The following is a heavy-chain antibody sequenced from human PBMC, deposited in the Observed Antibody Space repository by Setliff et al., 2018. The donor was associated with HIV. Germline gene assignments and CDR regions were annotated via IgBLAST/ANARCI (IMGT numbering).Heavy chain of an antibody. CDR3: ARSVIGYYYYGMDV. CDR2: IWYDGSNK. J-gene: IGHJ6*02. V-gene: IGHV3-30*19. D-gene: IGHD3-10*01. Sequence: LRLSCAASGFTFSSYGMHWVRQAPGKGLEWVAVIWYDGSNKYYADSVKGRFTISKDNSKNTLYLQMNSLRAEDTAVYYCARSVIGYYYYGMDVWGQGTLVTVSS. CDR1: GFTFSSYG.